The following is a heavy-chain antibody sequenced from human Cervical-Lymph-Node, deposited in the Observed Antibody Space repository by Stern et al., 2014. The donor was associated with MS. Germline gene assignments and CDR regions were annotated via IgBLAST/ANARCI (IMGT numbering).Heavy chain of an antibody. CDR1: DGSIGTTLYS. Sequence: QLQLQESGPGLVKPSETLSLTCNVSDGSIGTTLYSWGWIRQPPGKGLEWIGCVHYSGTTYSNPSLKSRVTISVDTSETQSSLNLRSVTAADTAVYYCARHAGVTTVIRWIAPWGQGTLVTVSS. J-gene: IGHJ5*02. CDR3: ARHAGVTTVIRWIAP. D-gene: IGHD4-17*01. CDR2: VHYSGTT. V-gene: IGHV4-39*01.